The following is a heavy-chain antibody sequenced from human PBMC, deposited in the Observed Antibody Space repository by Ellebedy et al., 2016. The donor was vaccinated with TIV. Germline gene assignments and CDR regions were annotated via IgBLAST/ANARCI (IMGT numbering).Heavy chain of an antibody. CDR1: GGSISSGGYY. CDR2: IYYSGST. Sequence: SETLSLTXTVSGGSISSGGYYWSWIRQHPGKGLEWIGYIYYSGSTYYNPSLKSRVTISVDTSKNQFSLKLSSVTAADTAVYYCARGVETTVLFDDWGQGTLVTVSS. V-gene: IGHV4-31*03. D-gene: IGHD2-21*02. CDR3: ARGVETTVLFDD. J-gene: IGHJ4*02.